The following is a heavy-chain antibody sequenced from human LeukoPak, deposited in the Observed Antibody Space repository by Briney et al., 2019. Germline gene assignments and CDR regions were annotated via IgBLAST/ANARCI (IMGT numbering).Heavy chain of an antibody. CDR2: ITPIFGIA. Sequence: ASVKVSCKASGGTFSSYAISWVRQAPGQGLEWMGRITPIFGIANYAQKFQGRVTITADKSTSTAYMELSSLRSEDTAVYYCARGMVAMVTRHNNWFDPWGQGTLVTVSS. J-gene: IGHJ5*02. CDR3: ARGMVAMVTRHNNWFDP. CDR1: GGTFSSYA. D-gene: IGHD5-18*01. V-gene: IGHV1-69*04.